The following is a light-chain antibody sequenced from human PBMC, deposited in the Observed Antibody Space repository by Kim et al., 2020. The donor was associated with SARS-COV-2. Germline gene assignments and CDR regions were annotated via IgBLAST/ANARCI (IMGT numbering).Light chain of an antibody. CDR3: QQRGE. J-gene: IGKJ1*01. V-gene: IGKV3-11*01. CDR2: DAS. CDR1: RSVSVY. Sequence: ATQSLAPGERATLSCRTSRSVSVYLAWYQQKPGQAPRLLIYDASSRDAGIPARFSGTGSGTDFTLTVSSLEPEDFAVYYCQQRGEFGQGTKVDIK.